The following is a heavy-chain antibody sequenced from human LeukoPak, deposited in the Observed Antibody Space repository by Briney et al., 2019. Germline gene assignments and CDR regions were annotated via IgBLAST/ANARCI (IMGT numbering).Heavy chain of an antibody. CDR2: IGGSGDST. CDR3: AKHGGSGSYFFDY. J-gene: IGHJ4*02. V-gene: IGHV3-23*01. D-gene: IGHD3-10*01. CDR1: GFTFSTYA. Sequence: GGSLRLSCAASGFTFSTYAMSWVRQAPGKGPEWVSAIGGSGDSTYYADSVKGRFTISRDNPKNTVYLQMNSLRAEDTAVYYCAKHGGSGSYFFDYWGQGTLVAVSS.